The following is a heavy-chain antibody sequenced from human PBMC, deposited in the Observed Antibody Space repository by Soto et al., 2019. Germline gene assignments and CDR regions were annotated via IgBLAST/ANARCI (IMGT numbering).Heavy chain of an antibody. CDR3: ATQNWSCKIINCYLDY. CDR1: GFTFDDRA. D-gene: IGHD3-3*01. Sequence: EVQLVESGGALVQPGRSLRLSCAASGFTFDDRAMHWVRQAPGKGLEWVSSISWNSGNIGYADSVKGRFTISRDNAKNSLYLQMNSLRAEDTALYHCATQNWSCKIINCYLDYWGQGTLVTVSS. V-gene: IGHV3-9*01. J-gene: IGHJ4*02. CDR2: ISWNSGNI.